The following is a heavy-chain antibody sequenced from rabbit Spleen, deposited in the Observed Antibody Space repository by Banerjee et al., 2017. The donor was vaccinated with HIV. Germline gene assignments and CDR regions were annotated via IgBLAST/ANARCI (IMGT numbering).Heavy chain of an antibody. CDR1: GVSLNDKDV. CDR2: INVVTGKA. CDR3: ARDTGSSFSSYGMDL. Sequence: EQLEESGGGLVKPEGSLTLTCKASGVSLNDKDVMCWVRQAPGKGLEWIACINVVTGKAVYASWAKGRFTFSKTSSTTVTLQMTSLTAADTATYFCARDTGSSFSSYGMDLWGQGTLVTVS. V-gene: IGHV1S45*01. J-gene: IGHJ6*01. D-gene: IGHD8-1*01.